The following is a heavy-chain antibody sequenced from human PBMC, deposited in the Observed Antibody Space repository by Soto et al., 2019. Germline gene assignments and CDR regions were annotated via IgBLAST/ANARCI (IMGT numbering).Heavy chain of an antibody. CDR1: GFTFSSYW. CDR3: ATGRSFTRQLGSS. J-gene: IGHJ5*02. D-gene: IGHD6-6*01. Sequence: PGGSLRLSCAASGFTFSSYWMSWVRQAPGKGLEWVANIKQDGSEKYYVDSVKGRFTISRDNAKNSLYLQMNSLRAEDTAVYYCATGRSFTRQLGSSWGQGTLVTVSS. V-gene: IGHV3-7*03. CDR2: IKQDGSEK.